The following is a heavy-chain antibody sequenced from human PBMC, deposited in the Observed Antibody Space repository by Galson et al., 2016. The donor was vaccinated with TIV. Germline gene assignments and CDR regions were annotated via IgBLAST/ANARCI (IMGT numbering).Heavy chain of an antibody. CDR3: ARRHHWLGGSFDA. CDR2: IFHSGTT. Sequence: SETLSLTCSVSGASIATSSNYWVWIRQPPGKGPEWIGTIFHSGTTYYNPSLKSRLTMSVDTSKRPFSLTLRSVTAADTAVYYCARRHHWLGGSFDAWGQGTMVAVSS. J-gene: IGHJ3*01. D-gene: IGHD6-19*01. CDR1: GASIATSSNY. V-gene: IGHV4-39*01.